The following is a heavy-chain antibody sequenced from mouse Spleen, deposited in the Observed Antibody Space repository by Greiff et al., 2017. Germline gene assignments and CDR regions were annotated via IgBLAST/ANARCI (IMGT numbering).Heavy chain of an antibody. CDR2: ISDGGSYT. D-gene: IGHD2-1*01. V-gene: IGHV5-4*01. Sequence: EVMLVESGGGLVKPGGSLKLSCAASGFTFSSYAMSWVRQTPEKRLEWVATISDGGSYTYYPDNVKGRFTISRDNAKNNLYLQMSHLKSEDTAMYYCARDQDLYGIFDYWGQGTTLTVSS. CDR1: GFTFSSYA. CDR3: ARDQDLYGIFDY. J-gene: IGHJ2*01.